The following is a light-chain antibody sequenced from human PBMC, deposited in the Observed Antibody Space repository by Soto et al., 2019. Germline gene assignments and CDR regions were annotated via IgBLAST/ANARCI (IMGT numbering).Light chain of an antibody. CDR3: SSYAGSDNWV. CDR1: SSDVGGYNY. Sequence: QSALTQPPFASGSPGQSVTISCTGTSSDVGGYNYVSWYQQHPGTAPKVIIYEVSRRPSGVPDRFSGSQSGNTASLTVSGLQAEDEAVYYCSSYAGSDNWVFGGGTKLTVL. V-gene: IGLV2-8*01. J-gene: IGLJ3*02. CDR2: EVS.